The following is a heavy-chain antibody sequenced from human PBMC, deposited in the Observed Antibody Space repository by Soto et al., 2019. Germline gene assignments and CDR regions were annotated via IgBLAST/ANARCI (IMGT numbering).Heavy chain of an antibody. V-gene: IGHV1-2*02. J-gene: IGHJ6*02. CDR3: ARDLCPLGSGTACPLYGLDI. CDR2: LKSDNGGT. CDR1: GYTFTGHY. D-gene: IGHD3-10*01. Sequence: QVQLVQSGAEVKPPGASVKVSCKASGYTFTGHYMHWVRQVSGKRLEHLGWLKSDNGGTYYAPKLQGRVTFTRDTSTSTAYMELKGLQSYDTAVYFCARDLCPLGSGTACPLYGLDIWGQGTTVVVS.